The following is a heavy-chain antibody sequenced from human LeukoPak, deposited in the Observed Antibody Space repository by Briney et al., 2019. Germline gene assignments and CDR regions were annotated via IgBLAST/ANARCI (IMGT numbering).Heavy chain of an antibody. J-gene: IGHJ3*02. CDR2: IYYSGST. CDR3: ARPSSGRTHDGAFDI. D-gene: IGHD6-19*01. V-gene: IGHV4-39*01. CDR1: GGSISSSSYY. Sequence: SETLSLTCTVSGGSISSSSYYWGWIRQPPGKGLEWIGSIYYSGSTYYNPSLKSRVTISVDTSKNQFSLKLSSVTAADTAVYYCARPSSGRTHDGAFDIWGQGTMVTVSS.